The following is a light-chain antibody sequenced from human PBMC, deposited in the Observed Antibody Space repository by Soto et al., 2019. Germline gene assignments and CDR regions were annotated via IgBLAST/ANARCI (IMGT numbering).Light chain of an antibody. V-gene: IGLV2-14*01. J-gene: IGLJ1*01. Sequence: QSALTQPASVSGSPGQSITIFCIGTSSDVGGYNYVSWYQQHPGKAPKLMIYEVSNRPSGVSNRFSGSKSGNTASLTISGLQAEDEADYYCSSYTSSSTYVFGTGTKVTVL. CDR1: SSDVGGYNY. CDR3: SSYTSSSTYV. CDR2: EVS.